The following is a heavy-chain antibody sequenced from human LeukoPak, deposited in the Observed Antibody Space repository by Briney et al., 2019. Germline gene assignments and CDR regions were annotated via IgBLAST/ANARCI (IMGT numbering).Heavy chain of an antibody. CDR3: AGTLDYFGTGSYSY. J-gene: IGHJ4*02. CDR1: GGAISSYF. D-gene: IGHD3-10*01. Sequence: SETLSLTCSVSGGAISSYFWSWVRQPPGKGLEWIGHIYDSGTTTYNPSLKSRVTLSLDTSQNQVSLKLSSVIAADTAIYYCAGTLDYFGTGSYSYWGQETLVTVSS. V-gene: IGHV4-59*08. CDR2: IYDSGTT.